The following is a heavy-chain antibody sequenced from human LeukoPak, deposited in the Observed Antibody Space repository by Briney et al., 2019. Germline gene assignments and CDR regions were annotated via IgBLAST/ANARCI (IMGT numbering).Heavy chain of an antibody. V-gene: IGHV1-2*06. D-gene: IGHD2-15*01. CDR1: GYTFTDYY. CDR3: ARETDYSPYFFYYYMDV. Sequence: ASVKVSCKASGYTFTDYYMHWVRQAPGQGLEWMGRINPNNGGTNYAQKLQGRVTMTRDTSITTAYMELSSLGSDDTAVYYCARETDYSPYFFYYYMDVWGKGTTATVSS. J-gene: IGHJ6*03. CDR2: INPNNGGT.